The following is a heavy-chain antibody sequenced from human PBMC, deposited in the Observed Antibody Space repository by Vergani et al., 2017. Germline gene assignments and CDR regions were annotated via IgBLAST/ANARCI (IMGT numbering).Heavy chain of an antibody. Sequence: QVQLVESGGGVVQPGRSLRLSCAASGFTFSSYGMHWVRQAPGKGLEWVAVISYDGSNKYYADSVKGRFTISRDNSKNTLYLQMNSLRAEDTAVYYCARWVRGVKYYFDYWGQGTLVTVSS. D-gene: IGHD3-10*01. V-gene: IGHV3-30*03. J-gene: IGHJ4*02. CDR2: ISYDGSNK. CDR3: ARWVRGVKYYFDY. CDR1: GFTFSSYG.